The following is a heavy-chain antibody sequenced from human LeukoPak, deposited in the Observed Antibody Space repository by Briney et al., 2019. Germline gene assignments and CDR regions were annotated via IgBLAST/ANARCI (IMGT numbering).Heavy chain of an antibody. CDR3: ARDEQQLVDY. D-gene: IGHD6-13*01. J-gene: IGHJ4*02. CDR2: ISYDGSNK. CDR1: GFTFSSYA. Sequence: PGGSLRLSCAASGFTFSSYAMHWVRQAPGKGLEWVAVISYDGSNKYYADSVKGRFTISRDNSKNTLYLQMNSLRAEDTAVYYCARDEQQLVDYWGQGTLVTVSS. V-gene: IGHV3-30-3*01.